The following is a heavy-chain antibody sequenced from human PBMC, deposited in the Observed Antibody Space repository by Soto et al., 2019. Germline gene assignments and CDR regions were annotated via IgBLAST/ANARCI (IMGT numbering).Heavy chain of an antibody. CDR2: IYHSGST. CDR3: ARDIAVAGYNWFDP. D-gene: IGHD6-19*01. CDR1: GGSISSSNW. V-gene: IGHV4-4*02. Sequence: SETLSLTCAVSGGSISSSNWWSWVRQPPGKGLEWIGEIYHSGSTNYNPSLKSRVTISVDKSMNQFSLKLSSVTAADTAVYYCARDIAVAGYNWFDPWGQGTLVTVSS. J-gene: IGHJ5*02.